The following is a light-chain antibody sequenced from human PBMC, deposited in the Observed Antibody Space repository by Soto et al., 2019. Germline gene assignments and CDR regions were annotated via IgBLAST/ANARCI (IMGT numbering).Light chain of an antibody. CDR2: DAS. CDR1: QSVSSN. V-gene: IGKV1-13*02. Sequence: TQSPATLSVSPGERATLSCRASQSVSSNLAWYQQKPGKAPKLLIYDASSLESGVPSRFSGSGSGTDFTLTISSLQPEDFATYYCQQFNSYPPITFGQGTRLEIK. CDR3: QQFNSYPPIT. J-gene: IGKJ5*01.